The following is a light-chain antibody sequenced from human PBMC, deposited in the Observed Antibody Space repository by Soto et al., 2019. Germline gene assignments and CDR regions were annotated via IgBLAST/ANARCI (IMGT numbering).Light chain of an antibody. Sequence: QSVLTQPPSVSAAPGQKVTISCSGSSSNIGNKYVSWYQQLPGTAPKVLIYENDKRPSGIPDRFSGSKSGTSATLGITGLQTGDEADYYCGTWDSSLSAVVFGGGTKLTVL. CDR3: GTWDSSLSAVV. CDR2: END. CDR1: SSNIGNKY. V-gene: IGLV1-51*02. J-gene: IGLJ2*01.